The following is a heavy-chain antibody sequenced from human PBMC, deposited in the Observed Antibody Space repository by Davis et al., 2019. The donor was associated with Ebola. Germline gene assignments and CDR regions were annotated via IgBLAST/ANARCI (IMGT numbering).Heavy chain of an antibody. CDR3: APAATFGSPD. D-gene: IGHD2-15*01. CDR1: GFTFGSFS. CDR2: ISSGSTYI. V-gene: IGHV3-21*01. Sequence: PGGSLRLSCAASGFTFGSFSMNWVRQAPGKGLEWLSSISSGSTYIYYADSVKGRFTISRDNAKNSLYLQMDSLRSEDTAVYYCAPAATFGSPDWGQGTLVTVSS. J-gene: IGHJ4*02.